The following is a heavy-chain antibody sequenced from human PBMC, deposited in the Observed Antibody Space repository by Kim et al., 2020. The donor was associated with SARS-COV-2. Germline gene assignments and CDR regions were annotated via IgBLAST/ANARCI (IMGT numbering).Heavy chain of an antibody. CDR1: GYTFTSYG. V-gene: IGHV1-18*01. Sequence: ASVKVSCKASGYTFTSYGISWVRQAPGQGLEWMGWISAYNGNTNYAQKLQGRVTMTTDTSTSTAYMELRSLRSDDTAGYYCAMVRGVINWFDPWGQGTLVTVSS. J-gene: IGHJ5*02. CDR3: AMVRGVINWFDP. CDR2: ISAYNGNT. D-gene: IGHD3-10*01.